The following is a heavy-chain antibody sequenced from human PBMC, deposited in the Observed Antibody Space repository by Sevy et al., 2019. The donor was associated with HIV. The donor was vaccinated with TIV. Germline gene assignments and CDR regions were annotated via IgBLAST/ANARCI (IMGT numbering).Heavy chain of an antibody. D-gene: IGHD4-17*01. J-gene: IGHJ5*02. CDR2: ISYDGSNK. CDR1: GFTFSSYA. V-gene: IGHV3-30-3*01. Sequence: GGSLRLSCAASGFTFSSYAMHWVRQAPGKGLEWVGVISYDGSNKYYADSVKGRFTISRDNSKKTLYLQMNSLRVEDTAVYYCARDQHDYGGNIRTGWFDPWGQGTLVTVSS. CDR3: ARDQHDYGGNIRTGWFDP.